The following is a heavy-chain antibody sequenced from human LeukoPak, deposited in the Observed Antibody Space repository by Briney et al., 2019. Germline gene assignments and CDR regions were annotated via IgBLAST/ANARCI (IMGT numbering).Heavy chain of an antibody. V-gene: IGHV3-23*01. J-gene: IGHJ4*02. CDR3: AKAQGYYDC. D-gene: IGHD3-22*01. CDR1: GFTFSKYG. Sequence: GGSLRLSCAASGFTFSKYGMNWVRQAPGKGLEWVSGIGFGGTPYYADSVKGRFTISRDTSKNTLYLQMNSLRAEDTAVYFCAKAQGYYDCWGQGTLVTVSS. CDR2: IGFGGTP.